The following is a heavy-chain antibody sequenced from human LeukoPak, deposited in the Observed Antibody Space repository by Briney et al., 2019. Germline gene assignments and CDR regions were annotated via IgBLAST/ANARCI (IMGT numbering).Heavy chain of an antibody. CDR1: GFTFSNYG. Sequence: GGSLRLSCAASGFTFSNYGMHWVRQAPGKGLEWVAVISYDGSNKYYADSVKGRFTISRDNSKNTLYLQMNSLRAEDTAVYYCARDRTQWLQPRSYYYGMDVWGQGTTVTVSS. CDR3: ARDRTQWLQPRSYYYGMDV. V-gene: IGHV3-30*19. CDR2: ISYDGSNK. J-gene: IGHJ6*02. D-gene: IGHD5-24*01.